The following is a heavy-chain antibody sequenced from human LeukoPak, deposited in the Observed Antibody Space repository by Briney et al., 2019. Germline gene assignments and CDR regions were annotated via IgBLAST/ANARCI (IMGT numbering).Heavy chain of an antibody. Sequence: GASVKVSCKASGYTFTGYYMHWVRQAPGQGLEWMGWINPNSGGTSYAQKFQGRVTMTRDTSISTAYMELSRLRSDDTAVYYCAIPRGSSWYYFDYWGQGTLVTVSS. CDR3: AIPRGSSWYYFDY. J-gene: IGHJ4*02. V-gene: IGHV1-2*02. CDR2: INPNSGGT. D-gene: IGHD6-13*01. CDR1: GYTFTGYY.